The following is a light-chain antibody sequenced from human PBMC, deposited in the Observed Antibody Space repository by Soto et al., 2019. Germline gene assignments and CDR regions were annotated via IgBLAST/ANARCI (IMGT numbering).Light chain of an antibody. CDR2: DVS. Sequence: QSALTQPASVSGSPGLSIAISCTGTSRDVGGYNSVSWYQQQPGKVPKLMIYDVSNRPSGVSNRFSGSKSGNTASLTSSGLQAEDEGDYSCSSYTNGGSYVFGTGTKLTVL. J-gene: IGLJ1*01. V-gene: IGLV2-14*01. CDR1: SRDVGGYNS. CDR3: SSYTNGGSYV.